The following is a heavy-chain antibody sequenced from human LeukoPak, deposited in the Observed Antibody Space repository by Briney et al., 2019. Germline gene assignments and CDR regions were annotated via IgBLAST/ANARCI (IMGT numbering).Heavy chain of an antibody. CDR1: GFTFDDYA. J-gene: IGHJ4*02. CDR2: ISWNSGSI. D-gene: IGHD6-13*01. CDR3: AKAAAARGFDY. Sequence: GGSLRLSCAASGFTFDDYAMHWVRQAPGKGLEWVSGISWNSGSIGYADSVKGRFTISRDNAKNSLYLQMNSLRAEDTALYYCAKAAAARGFDYWGQGTLVTVSS. V-gene: IGHV3-9*01.